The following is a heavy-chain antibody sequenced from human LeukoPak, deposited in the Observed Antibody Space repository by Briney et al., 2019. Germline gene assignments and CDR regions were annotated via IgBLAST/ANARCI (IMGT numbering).Heavy chain of an antibody. CDR3: AKDPNIVDQGGFDP. V-gene: IGHV3-23*01. J-gene: IGHJ5*02. CDR1: GFTFSTYA. CDR2: ISGSGGST. Sequence: PGGSLRLSCAASGFTFSTYAMNWVRQAPGKGLEWVSAISGSGGSTYYADSVKGRFTISRDNSKNTLYLQMNSLRAEDTAVYYCAKDPNIVDQGGFDPWGQRTLVTVSS. D-gene: IGHD2/OR15-2a*01.